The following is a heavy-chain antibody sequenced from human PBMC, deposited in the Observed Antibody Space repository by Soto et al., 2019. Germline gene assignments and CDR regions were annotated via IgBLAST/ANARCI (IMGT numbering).Heavy chain of an antibody. CDR2: IYYSGST. V-gene: IGHV4-30-4*01. CDR1: GGSISSGDYY. D-gene: IGHD3-10*01. Sequence: SETLSLTCTVSGGSISSGDYYWSWIRQPPGKGLEWIGYIYYSGSTYYNPSLKSRVTISVDTSKNQFSLKLSPVTAADTAVYYCARERAYYYGSGTSLIDYWGQGTLVTGSS. J-gene: IGHJ4*02. CDR3: ARERAYYYGSGTSLIDY.